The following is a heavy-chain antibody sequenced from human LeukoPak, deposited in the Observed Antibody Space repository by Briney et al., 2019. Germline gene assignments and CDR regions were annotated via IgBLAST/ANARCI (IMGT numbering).Heavy chain of an antibody. CDR3: AKDWSAAH. J-gene: IGHJ4*02. CDR2: ISVGGTKT. V-gene: IGHV3-23*01. D-gene: IGHD2-15*01. CDR1: GFTVTNYA. Sequence: GSLRLSCAASGFTVTNYAMTWVRQATGKGLEWVSAISVGGTKTHYADSVRGRFTISRDDSKKTLYLQMSSLRAEDTAVYYCAKDWSAAHWGQGTLVTVSS.